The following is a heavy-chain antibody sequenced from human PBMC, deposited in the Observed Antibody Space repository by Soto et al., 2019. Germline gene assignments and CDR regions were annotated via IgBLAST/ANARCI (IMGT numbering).Heavy chain of an antibody. D-gene: IGHD3-3*01. CDR1: GFTFTSSA. J-gene: IGHJ6*02. CDR3: AAPHYDFWSGYSPIDYYYYGMDV. CDR2: IVVGSGNT. Sequence: VKVSCKASGFTFTSSAVQWVRQARGQRLEWIGWIVVGSGNTNYAQKFQERVTITRDMSTSTAYMELSSLRSEDTAVYYCAAPHYDFWSGYSPIDYYYYGMDVWGQGTTVTVSS. V-gene: IGHV1-58*01.